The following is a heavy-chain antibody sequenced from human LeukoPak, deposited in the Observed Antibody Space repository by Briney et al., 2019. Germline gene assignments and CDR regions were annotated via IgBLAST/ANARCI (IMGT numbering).Heavy chain of an antibody. CDR3: VKDGTHTPDY. J-gene: IGHJ4*02. CDR1: GYTFDDDA. V-gene: IGHV3-43*02. CDR2: ITRDGGST. Sequence: GGSLRLSCAASGYTFDDDAIHWVRQAPGKGLEWVSLITRDGGSTYYADSVKGRFTISRDNSKNSLYLQMNSLRAEDTALYYCVKDGTHTPDYWGQGTLVTVSS.